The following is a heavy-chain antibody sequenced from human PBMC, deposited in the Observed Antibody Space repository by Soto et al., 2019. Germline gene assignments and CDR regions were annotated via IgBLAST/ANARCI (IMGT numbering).Heavy chain of an antibody. Sequence: SETLSLTCTVSGGSISSGGYYWSWIRQHPGKGLEWIGYIYYSGSTYYNPSLKSRVTISVDTSKNQFSLKLSSVTAADTAVYYCARALYYDFWSGRRNWFDPWGQGTLVTVSS. CDR1: GGSISSGGYY. D-gene: IGHD3-3*01. CDR2: IYYSGST. CDR3: ARALYYDFWSGRRNWFDP. J-gene: IGHJ5*02. V-gene: IGHV4-31*03.